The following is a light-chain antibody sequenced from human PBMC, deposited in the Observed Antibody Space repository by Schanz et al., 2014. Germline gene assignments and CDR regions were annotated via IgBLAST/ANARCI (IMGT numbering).Light chain of an antibody. J-gene: IGKJ1*01. CDR3: QQYSRFSGT. CDR2: NAS. V-gene: IGKV1-5*01. Sequence: DIRMTQSPSTLSASLGDRVTLTCRASQSVGTWLAWYQQKPGKAPKLLISNASNLQSGVPSRFSGAGSEAEFTLTINSLQPDDFATYYCQQYSRFSGTFGQGTKVE. CDR1: QSVGTW.